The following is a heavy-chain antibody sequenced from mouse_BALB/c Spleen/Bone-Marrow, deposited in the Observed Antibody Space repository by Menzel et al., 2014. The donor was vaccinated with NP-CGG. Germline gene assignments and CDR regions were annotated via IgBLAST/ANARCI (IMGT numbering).Heavy chain of an antibody. CDR3: ARERDYGDYFDY. CDR1: GYTFXRYV. Sequence: EVQLQQSGPELVKPEASVKMSCKASGYTFXRYVIHWVRQKPGQGLDWIGYINPYNEGSKYNEKFKGEATLTSDKSSHTAYMELSSLTSDDSAVYYCARERDYGDYFDYWGQGTTLTVSS. V-gene: IGHV1-14*01. D-gene: IGHD1-1*01. J-gene: IGHJ2*01. CDR2: INPYNEGS.